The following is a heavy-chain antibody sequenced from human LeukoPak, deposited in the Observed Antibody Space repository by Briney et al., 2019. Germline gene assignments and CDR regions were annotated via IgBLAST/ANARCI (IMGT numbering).Heavy chain of an antibody. V-gene: IGHV3-21*01. D-gene: IGHD3-22*01. J-gene: IGHJ4*02. CDR1: GFNYSSYS. CDR2: ISSSSGFR. CDR3: ARESSGYFY. Sequence: GGSLRLSCAASGFNYSSYSMNWVRQAPGKGLEWVSSISSSSGFRYYADSVKGRFTISRDNAKNSLYLQMNSLRAEDTAVYYCARESSGYFYWGQGTLVTVSS.